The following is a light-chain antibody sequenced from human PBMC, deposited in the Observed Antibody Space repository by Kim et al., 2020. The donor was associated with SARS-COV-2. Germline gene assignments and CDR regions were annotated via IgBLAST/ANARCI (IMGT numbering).Light chain of an antibody. J-gene: IGLJ2*01. CDR2: GKN. CDR1: SLRSYY. Sequence: SSELTQDPAVSVALGQTVSITCQGDSLRSYYASWYQQKPGQAPVLVIYGKNNRPSGIPDRFSGSSSGNTASLTITGAQAEDEADYYCNSRDSSGNPVVFGGGPKFIVL. CDR3: NSRDSSGNPVV. V-gene: IGLV3-19*01.